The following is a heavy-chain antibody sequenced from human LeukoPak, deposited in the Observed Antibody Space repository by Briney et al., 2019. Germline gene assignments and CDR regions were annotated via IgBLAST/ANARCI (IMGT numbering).Heavy chain of an antibody. J-gene: IGHJ6*02. V-gene: IGHV1-18*01. Sequence: ASVKVSCKASGYTFTSYGISWVRQAPGQGLEWMGWISAYNGNTNYAQKLQGRVTMTTDTSTSTAYMELSSLRSEDTAVYYCARDRGRYYDSSGYYYTPLYYYYGMDVWGQGTTVTVSS. CDR3: ARDRGRYYDSSGYYYTPLYYYYGMDV. CDR2: ISAYNGNT. CDR1: GYTFTSYG. D-gene: IGHD3-22*01.